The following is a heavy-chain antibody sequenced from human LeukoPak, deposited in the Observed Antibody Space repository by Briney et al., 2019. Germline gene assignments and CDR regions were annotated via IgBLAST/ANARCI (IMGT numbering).Heavy chain of an antibody. CDR3: ARDRGVGFSDSSGYYWDDAFDI. J-gene: IGHJ3*02. D-gene: IGHD3-22*01. Sequence: GGSLRLSCAASGFTVSSNYMSWVRQAPGKGLEWVSVIYSGGSTYYADSVKGRFTISRHNSKNTLYLQMNSLRAEDTAVYYCARDRGVGFSDSSGYYWDDAFDIWGQGTTVTVSS. CDR2: IYSGGST. CDR1: GFTVSSNY. V-gene: IGHV3-53*04.